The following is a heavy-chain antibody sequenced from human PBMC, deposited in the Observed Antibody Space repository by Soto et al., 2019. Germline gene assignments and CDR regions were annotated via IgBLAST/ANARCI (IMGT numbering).Heavy chain of an antibody. V-gene: IGHV4-59*08. CDR2: IYYGGSI. CDR3: AGPGPYWGTLED. CDR1: GDSISSYY. J-gene: IGHJ4*02. D-gene: IGHD7-27*01. Sequence: QVQLEESGPGLVKPSETLSLTCTVSGDSISSYYWTWIRQPPGKGLELIAFIYYGGSINYNPSLKSRVAISVDTSKNQFSLNLNSCTAASTGGVFLAGPGPYWGTLEDWGQGTRVTVSS.